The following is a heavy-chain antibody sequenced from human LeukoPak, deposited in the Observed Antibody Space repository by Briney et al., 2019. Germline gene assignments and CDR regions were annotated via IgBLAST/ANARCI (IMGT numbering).Heavy chain of an antibody. CDR3: ARSNGGYFDY. J-gene: IGHJ4*02. CDR1: GGSISSGGYS. V-gene: IGHV4-30-2*01. CDR2: IYHSGST. D-gene: IGHD3-16*01. Sequence: SETLSLTCAVSGGSISSGGYSWSWIRQPPGEGLEWIGYIYHSGSTYYNPSLKSRVTISVDRSKNQFSLKLSSVTAADTAVYYCARSNGGYFDYWGQGTLVTVSS.